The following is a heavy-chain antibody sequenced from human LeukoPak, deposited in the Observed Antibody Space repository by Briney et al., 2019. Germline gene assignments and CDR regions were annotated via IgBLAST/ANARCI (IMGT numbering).Heavy chain of an antibody. Sequence: GGTLSLSRAVSGFTLSSYAMHWVGQAPGTGVEAVAVISYDGSNKYYADSVKGRFTISRDSSKNTLHLQMNSLRAEDTAVYYCARDPDGYNYVFDYWGQGTLVTVSS. CDR1: GFTLSSYA. CDR3: ARDPDGYNYVFDY. J-gene: IGHJ4*02. V-gene: IGHV3-30-3*01. CDR2: ISYDGSNK. D-gene: IGHD5-24*01.